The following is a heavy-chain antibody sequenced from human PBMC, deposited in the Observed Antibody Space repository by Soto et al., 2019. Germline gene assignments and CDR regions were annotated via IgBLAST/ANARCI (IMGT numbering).Heavy chain of an antibody. Sequence: SQTLSLTCAISGDSVSSNSAAWNWIRQSPSRGLEWLGRTYYRTKWYNDYAVSVKSRITINPDTSKNQFSLQLISVTPEDTAVYFCARLFYCTNGVCYRPFDYWGQGTLVTVSS. V-gene: IGHV6-1*01. CDR2: TYYRTKWYN. D-gene: IGHD2-8*01. CDR3: ARLFYCTNGVCYRPFDY. CDR1: GDSVSSNSAA. J-gene: IGHJ4*02.